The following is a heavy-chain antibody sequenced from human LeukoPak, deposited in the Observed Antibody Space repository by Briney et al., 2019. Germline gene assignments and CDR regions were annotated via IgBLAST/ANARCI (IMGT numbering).Heavy chain of an antibody. V-gene: IGHV3-30*15. CDR1: GFTFSTFA. CDR3: ARDRGVYDIAGYYS. J-gene: IGHJ4*02. CDR2: VSFDGTNK. Sequence: GGSRRLSCAASGFTFSTFAMVWVRQAPGKGLEWVSLVSFDGTNKFYAESVEGRFTISRDNSKHTLYLQMSSLRAEDTAVYYCARDRGVYDIAGYYSWGQGTLVTVSS. D-gene: IGHD3-22*01.